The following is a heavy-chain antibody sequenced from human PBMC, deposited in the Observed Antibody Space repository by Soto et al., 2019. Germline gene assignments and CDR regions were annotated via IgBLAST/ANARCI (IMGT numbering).Heavy chain of an antibody. CDR3: ATRAAAGYFDY. V-gene: IGHV4-31*03. CDR1: GGSISSGGYY. CDR2: IYYSGST. Sequence: QVQLQESGPGLVKPSQTLSLTCTVSGGSISSGGYYWSWIRQHPGKGLEWIGYIYYSGSTYYNPSLKSRVTRSVYTSKNQFSLKLSSVTAADTAVYYCATRAAAGYFDYWGQGTLVTVSS. J-gene: IGHJ4*02. D-gene: IGHD6-13*01.